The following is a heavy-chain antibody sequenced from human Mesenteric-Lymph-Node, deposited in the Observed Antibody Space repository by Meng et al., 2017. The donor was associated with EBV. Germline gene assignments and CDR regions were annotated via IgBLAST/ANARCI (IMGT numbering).Heavy chain of an antibody. D-gene: IGHD6-19*01. Sequence: QGLLQVSGPGRGTASEPLSLSCTVSCASGSSYNHYWSWIRQPPGKGLEWIGYSYYSGSTSYNPSLTTRVTISVDTSKNQFSLKLNSVTAADTAVYYCARAVAGDWYFDLWGRGTLVTVSS. CDR3: ARAVAGDWYFDL. J-gene: IGHJ2*01. CDR2: SYYSGST. CDR1: CASGSSYNHY. V-gene: IGHV4-61*01.